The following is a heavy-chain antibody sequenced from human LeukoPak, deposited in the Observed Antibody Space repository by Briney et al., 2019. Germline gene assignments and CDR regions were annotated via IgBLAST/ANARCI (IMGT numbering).Heavy chain of an antibody. J-gene: IGHJ3*02. CDR2: IKQDGSEK. Sequence: GGSLRLSCAASGFTFSSYWMSWVRQAPGKGLEWVANIKQDGSEKYYVDSVKGRFTISRDNAKNSLYLQMNSLRAEDTALYYCAREGASPMVRGVIYAFDIWGQGTMVTVSS. CDR3: AREGASPMVRGVIYAFDI. D-gene: IGHD3-10*01. CDR1: GFTFSSYW. V-gene: IGHV3-7*03.